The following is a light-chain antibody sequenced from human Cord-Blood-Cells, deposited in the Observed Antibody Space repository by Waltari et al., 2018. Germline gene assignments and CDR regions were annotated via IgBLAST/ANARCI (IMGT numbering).Light chain of an antibody. CDR2: DAS. V-gene: IGKV1-33*01. Sequence: IQMTQSPSSLSASVGDRVTITFQASQDIGNYLNWYQQKPWKAPKLLIYDASNLETGVPSMFSVGGSGTDFTVTISSLQPEDIATYYCQQYDNLLITFGQGTRLEIK. CDR1: QDIGNY. CDR3: QQYDNLLIT. J-gene: IGKJ5*01.